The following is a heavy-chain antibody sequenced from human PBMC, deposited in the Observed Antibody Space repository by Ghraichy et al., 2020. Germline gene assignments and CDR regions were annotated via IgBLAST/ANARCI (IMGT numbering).Heavy chain of an antibody. CDR1: GYTFTAYH. D-gene: IGHD4-17*01. Sequence: ASVKVSCKASGYTFTAYHIHWVRQAPGQGLEWMGRINPDSGGTKYAQKFQGRVTMTRDTSTSTVYMEVSRVRFDDTAVYYCARLGLDCGDHEYVPFAYWGQGALVTVFS. CDR2: INPDSGGT. V-gene: IGHV1-2*02. J-gene: IGHJ4*02. CDR3: ARLGLDCGDHEYVPFAY.